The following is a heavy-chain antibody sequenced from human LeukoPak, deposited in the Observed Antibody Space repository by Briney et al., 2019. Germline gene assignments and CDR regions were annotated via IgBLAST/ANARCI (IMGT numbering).Heavy chain of an antibody. CDR2: IYHSGST. D-gene: IGHD3-22*01. Sequence: PSETLSLTCAVSDYSISSGYYWGWIRQSPGKGLEWVGSIYHSGSTYYNPSLKSRVTISVDTSKNEFSLKLSSVTAADTAVYFCARVPGHSYDSNGYYRYFDYWGQGTLVTVSS. CDR1: DYSISSGYY. V-gene: IGHV4-38-2*01. CDR3: ARVPGHSYDSNGYYRYFDY. J-gene: IGHJ4*02.